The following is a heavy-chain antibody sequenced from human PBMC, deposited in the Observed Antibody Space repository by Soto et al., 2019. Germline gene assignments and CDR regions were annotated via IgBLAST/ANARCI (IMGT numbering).Heavy chain of an antibody. CDR1: GGSISSGGYY. J-gene: IGHJ5*02. CDR2: VLYSGST. CDR3: PRENRLLSLGELSWWFDP. V-gene: IGHV4-31*03. Sequence: SETLSLTCTVSGGSISSGGYYWSWIRQHPGKGLEWIGYVLYSGSTYCNPSLKSRVTISVVTSNHQFSLRLTSVLASDTAVYYCPRENRLLSLGELSWWFDPWGKGPLVTV. D-gene: IGHD3-10*01.